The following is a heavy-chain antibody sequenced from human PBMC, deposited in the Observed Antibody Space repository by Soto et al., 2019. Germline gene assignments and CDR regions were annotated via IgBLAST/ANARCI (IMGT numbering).Heavy chain of an antibody. CDR1: GYTFTNFR. J-gene: IGHJ4*02. V-gene: IGHV1-18*01. CDR2: ISAYNGNK. D-gene: IGHD1-26*01. Sequence: QVQLVQSGAEVKKPGASVKVSCKASGYTFTNFRITWVRQAPGRGLEWMGWISAYNGNKNYAMNFKGRVTMTTETSTSTAAMELRSLRSDDTAVYYCARGGTPIDSWGQGTLVTVSS. CDR3: ARGGTPIDS.